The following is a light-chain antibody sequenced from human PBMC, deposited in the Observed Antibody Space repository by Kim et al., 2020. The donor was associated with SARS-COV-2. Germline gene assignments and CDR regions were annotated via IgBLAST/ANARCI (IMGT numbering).Light chain of an antibody. V-gene: IGLV2-14*03. CDR1: SGDVVGYSS. CDR2: DVS. CDR3: SSYTSSSTWV. J-gene: IGLJ3*02. Sequence: GQSLTIAYTGTSGDVVGYSSVYGYQRQPGKAPDLVIYDVSKRPSGVSNRFSGSKSGNTASLTISGLQAEDAANYYCSSYTSSSTWVFGGGTQLTVL.